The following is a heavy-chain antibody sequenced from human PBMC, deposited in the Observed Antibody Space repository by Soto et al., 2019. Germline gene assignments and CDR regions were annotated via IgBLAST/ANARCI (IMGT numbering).Heavy chain of an antibody. D-gene: IGHD2-2*01. CDR1: GGYFCGYY. V-gene: IGHV4-34*01. Sequence: SETLSLTCAVYGGYFCGYYWSWIRQPPGKGLEWIGEINHSGSTNYNPSLKSRVTISVDTSKNQFSLKLSSVTAADTAVYYCARGGRGAYCSSTSCYQGANWFEPWGQGTQVTVSS. J-gene: IGHJ5*02. CDR3: ARGGRGAYCSSTSCYQGANWFEP. CDR2: INHSGST.